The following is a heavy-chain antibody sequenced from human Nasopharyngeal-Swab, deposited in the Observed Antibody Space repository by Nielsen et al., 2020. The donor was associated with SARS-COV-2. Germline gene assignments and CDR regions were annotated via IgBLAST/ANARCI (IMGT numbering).Heavy chain of an antibody. Sequence: ETLSLTCAASAFTVSSNYMSWVRQATGKGLEWVSVIYSGGSTYYADSVKGRFTISRDNAKNSLYLQMNSLRAEDTAVYYCAREPGYDSSGYALGYWGQGTLVTVSS. CDR3: AREPGYDSSGYALGY. J-gene: IGHJ4*02. CDR1: AFTVSSNY. V-gene: IGHV3-66*01. D-gene: IGHD3-22*01. CDR2: IYSGGST.